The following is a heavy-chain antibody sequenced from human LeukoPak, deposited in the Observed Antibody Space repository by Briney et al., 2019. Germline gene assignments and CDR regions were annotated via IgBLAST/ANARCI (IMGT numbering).Heavy chain of an antibody. CDR2: IGAGGRTT. J-gene: IGHJ4*02. V-gene: IGHV3-48*02. CDR3: VRGSLAGTPHHSIDY. D-gene: IGHD6-19*01. Sequence: GESLKISCAASGFTLSGYSLNWVRQSPGRRPEWLSFIGAGGRTTYYADSVTGRFTISRDNAKNTLFLQMNSLRDEDKAVYYCVRGSLAGTPHHSIDYWGQGALVTVSS. CDR1: GFTLSGYS.